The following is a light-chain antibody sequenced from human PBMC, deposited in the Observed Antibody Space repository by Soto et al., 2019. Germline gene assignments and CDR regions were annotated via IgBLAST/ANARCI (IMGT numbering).Light chain of an antibody. CDR3: AAWDDSLDGGV. J-gene: IGLJ7*01. CDR1: SSNIGSNS. Sequence: QSLLTQPPSASGTPGQRVTISCSGSSSNIGSNSVNWYRQLPGTAPKLLIYRNNQRPSGVPDRFSGSKSGTSASLAISGLQSEDEADYYCAAWDDSLDGGVFGGGTQLTVL. CDR2: RNN. V-gene: IGLV1-44*01.